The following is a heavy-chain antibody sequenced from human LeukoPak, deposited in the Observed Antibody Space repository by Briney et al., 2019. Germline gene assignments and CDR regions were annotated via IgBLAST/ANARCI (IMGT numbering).Heavy chain of an antibody. CDR2: IYYSGST. D-gene: IGHD3-22*01. J-gene: IGHJ4*02. CDR3: AMSITMIIVIIKRPPTIDY. V-gene: IGHV4-39*01. Sequence: SETLSLTCTVSGGSISSSSYYWGWIRQPPGKGLEWIGSIYYSGSTYYNPSLKSRVTISVDTSKNQFSLKLSSVTAADTAVYYCAMSITMIIVIIKRPPTIDYWGQGTLVTVSS. CDR1: GGSISSSSYY.